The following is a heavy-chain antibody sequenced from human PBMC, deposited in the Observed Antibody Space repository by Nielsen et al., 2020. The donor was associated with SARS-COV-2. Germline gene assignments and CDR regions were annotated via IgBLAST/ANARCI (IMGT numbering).Heavy chain of an antibody. CDR1: GFTFNNYN. J-gene: IGHJ4*02. CDR2: INGNGAPT. CDR3: VYGVLES. Sequence: GGSLRLSCAASGFTFNNYNMNWVRQAPGRGLEWVSLINGNGAPTYYADSVKGRFTISRDNSKNSLFLQLNNLRAEDTAVYYCVYGVLESWGQGTLVIVSS. D-gene: IGHD3-16*01. V-gene: IGHV3-23*01.